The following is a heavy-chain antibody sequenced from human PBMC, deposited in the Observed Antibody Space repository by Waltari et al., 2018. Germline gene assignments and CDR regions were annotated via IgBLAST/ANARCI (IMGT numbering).Heavy chain of an antibody. D-gene: IGHD3-22*01. Sequence: QVQLQESGPGLVKPSETLSLTCTVSGYSISSGYYWCWIRQPPGKGLEWIGSIYHSGSTYYNPSLKSRVTISVDTSKNQFSLKLSSVTAADTAVYYCARGYYYDSTEADYMDVWGKGTTVTVSS. J-gene: IGHJ6*03. CDR3: ARGYYYDSTEADYMDV. CDR2: IYHSGST. CDR1: GYSISSGYY. V-gene: IGHV4-38-2*02.